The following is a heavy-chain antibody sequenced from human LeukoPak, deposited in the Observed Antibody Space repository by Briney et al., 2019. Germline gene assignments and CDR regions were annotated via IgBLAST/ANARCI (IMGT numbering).Heavy chain of an antibody. CDR1: GGSISSGGYY. V-gene: IGHV4-31*03. D-gene: IGHD4-23*01. CDR3: AREDGGNSPQFDY. Sequence: SETLSLTCTVSGGSISSGGYYWSWIRQHPGKGLEWIRYIYYSGSTYYNPSLKSRVTISVDTSKNQFSLKLSSVTAADTAVYYCAREDGGNSPQFDYWGQGTLVTVSS. J-gene: IGHJ4*02. CDR2: IYYSGST.